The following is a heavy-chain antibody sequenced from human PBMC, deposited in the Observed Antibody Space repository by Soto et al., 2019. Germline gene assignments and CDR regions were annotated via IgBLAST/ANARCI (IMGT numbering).Heavy chain of an antibody. D-gene: IGHD3-3*01. CDR3: FSGGVTSRTFDH. V-gene: IGHV5-51*01. Sequence: GESLKISCKASGYIIKNYWIGWVRQMPGQGLEWMGIIFPDDSGTRYSPSFQGHVTISVDKSISTAYVQWSSLKASASAIYYCFSGGVTSRTFDHWGQGTLVTVSS. CDR2: IFPDDSGT. J-gene: IGHJ4*02. CDR1: GYIIKNYW.